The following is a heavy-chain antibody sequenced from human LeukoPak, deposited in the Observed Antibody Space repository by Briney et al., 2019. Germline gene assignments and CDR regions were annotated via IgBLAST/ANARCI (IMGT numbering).Heavy chain of an antibody. CDR2: IYYSGST. D-gene: IGHD3-10*01. J-gene: IGHJ5*02. CDR3: ARGSVPFDP. Sequence: PSETLSLTCTVSGGSISSSSYYWGWIRQPPGKGLEWIGSIYYSGSTYYNPSLKSRVTISVDTSKNQFSLKLSSVTAADTAVYYCARGSVPFDPWGQGTLVTVSS. V-gene: IGHV4-39*07. CDR1: GGSISSSSYY.